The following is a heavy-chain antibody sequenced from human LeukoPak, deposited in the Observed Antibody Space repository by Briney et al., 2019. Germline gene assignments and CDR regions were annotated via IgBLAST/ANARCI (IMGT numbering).Heavy chain of an antibody. D-gene: IGHD3-22*01. CDR1: GLTFSSYG. CDR3: AKDDYYDTSGYRD. Sequence: GGSLRLSCAASGLTFSSYGMHWVRQAPGKGLEWVAVISYDVGKKYYADSVKGRFTISRDNSKNTLYLQMNSLRAEDTAVYYCAKDDYYDTSGYRDWGQGTLVTVSS. V-gene: IGHV3-30*18. CDR2: ISYDVGKK. J-gene: IGHJ4*02.